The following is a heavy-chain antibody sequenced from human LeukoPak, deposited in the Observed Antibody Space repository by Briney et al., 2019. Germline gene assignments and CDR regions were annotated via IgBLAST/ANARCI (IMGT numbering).Heavy chain of an antibody. CDR3: AREGGPYRPLDY. Sequence: PSETLSLTCGVSGGSITNTNYWTWVRQPPGKGLEWIGEVNLQGSTNYNPFLMGRVAISVDTSENHISLQLTSVTAADTAVYYCAREGGPYRPLDYSGQGTLVTVSS. J-gene: IGHJ4*02. CDR2: VNLQGST. V-gene: IGHV4-4*02. CDR1: GGSITNTNY.